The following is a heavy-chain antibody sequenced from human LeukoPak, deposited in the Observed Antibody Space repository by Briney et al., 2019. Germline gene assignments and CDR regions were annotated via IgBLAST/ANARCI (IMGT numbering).Heavy chain of an antibody. Sequence: GGSLRLSCAASGFTVSSNYMSWVCQAPGKGLEWVSVIYSGGSTYYADSVKGRFTISRDNSKNTLYLQMNSLRAEDTAVYYCARATVTGAHFDYWGQGTLVTVSS. D-gene: IGHD1-1*01. CDR1: GFTVSSNY. V-gene: IGHV3-66*02. CDR2: IYSGGST. CDR3: ARATVTGAHFDY. J-gene: IGHJ4*02.